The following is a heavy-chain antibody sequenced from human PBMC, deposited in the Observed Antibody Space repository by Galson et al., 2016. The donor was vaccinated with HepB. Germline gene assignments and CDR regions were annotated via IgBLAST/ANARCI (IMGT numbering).Heavy chain of an antibody. CDR1: GFTFSSYA. CDR3: VTLGTYYYDSSGYYDY. D-gene: IGHD3-22*01. CDR2: ISSNGGST. J-gene: IGHJ4*02. V-gene: IGHV3-64D*06. Sequence: SLRLSCAASGFTFSSYAMHWVRQAPGKGLEYVSAISSNGGSTYYADSVKGRFTISRDNSKNTLYLQMSSLRAEDTAVYYCVTLGTYYYDSSGYYDYWGQGTLVTVSS.